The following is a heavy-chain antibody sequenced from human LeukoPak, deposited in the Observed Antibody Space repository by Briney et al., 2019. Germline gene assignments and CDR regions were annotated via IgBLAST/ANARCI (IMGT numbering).Heavy chain of an antibody. J-gene: IGHJ4*02. V-gene: IGHV4-39*07. CDR3: ARGLYGDYDY. CDR1: GGSISSSSYY. D-gene: IGHD4-17*01. CDR2: IYYSGST. Sequence: SETLSLTCAVSGGSISSSSYYWGWIRQPPGKGLEWIVSIYYSGSTYYNPSLKSRVTISVDTSKNQFSLKLSSVTAADTAVYYCARGLYGDYDYWGQGTLVTVSS.